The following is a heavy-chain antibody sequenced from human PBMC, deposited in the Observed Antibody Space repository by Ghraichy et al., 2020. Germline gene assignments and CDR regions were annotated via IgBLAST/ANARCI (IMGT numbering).Heavy chain of an antibody. CDR2: IKQDESEK. D-gene: IGHD3-22*01. Sequence: GSLRLSCAASGFTFSAHWMSWVRQAPGKGLEWVAHIKQDESEKYYVDSVKGRFTISRDNAKNSLSLQMNTLRAEDTALYYCARTYYSNDNSGFRPIDSWGQGTLVTVSS. CDR3: ARTYYSNDNSGFRPIDS. CDR1: GFTFSAHW. J-gene: IGHJ4*02. V-gene: IGHV3-7*03.